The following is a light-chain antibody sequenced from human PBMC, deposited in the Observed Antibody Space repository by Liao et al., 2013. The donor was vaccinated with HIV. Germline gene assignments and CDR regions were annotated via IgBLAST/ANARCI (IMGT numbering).Light chain of an antibody. CDR2: YDT. Sequence: SYELTQPPSVSVAPGKTATITCGGNNIGRKSVHWYQQKPAQAPVLVIHYDTDRPSGIPERFFGSNSGNTATLTISRTQAMDEADYYCQAWDTTVVFGGGTKLTVL. J-gene: IGLJ2*01. CDR1: NIGRKS. CDR3: QAWDTTVV. V-gene: IGLV3-21*01.